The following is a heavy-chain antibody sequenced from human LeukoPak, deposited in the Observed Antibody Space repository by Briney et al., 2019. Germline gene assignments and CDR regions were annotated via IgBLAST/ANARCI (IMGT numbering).Heavy chain of an antibody. CDR1: GFTFSSYS. V-gene: IGHV3-48*04. CDR2: ISSSSSTI. CDR3: ARMYYRNDFFFDY. J-gene: IGHJ4*02. Sequence: GGSLRLSCAASGFTFSSYSMNWVRQAPGKGLEWVSYISSSSSTIYYADSVKGRFTISRDNAKNSLYLQMNSLRAEDTAVYYCARMYYRNDFFFDYWGQGTLVTVSS. D-gene: IGHD1-20*01.